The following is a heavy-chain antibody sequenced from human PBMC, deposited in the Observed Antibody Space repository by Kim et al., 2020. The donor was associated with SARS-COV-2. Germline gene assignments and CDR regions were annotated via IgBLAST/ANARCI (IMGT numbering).Heavy chain of an antibody. D-gene: IGHD3-3*01. Sequence: GGSLRLSCAASGFTFSSYSMNWVRQAPGKGLEWVSSISSSSSYIYYADSVKGRFTISRDNAKNSLYLQMNSLRAEDTAVYYCARDGSGDFWSGHSYYMDVWGKGTTVTVSS. CDR1: GFTFSSYS. J-gene: IGHJ6*03. CDR2: ISSSSSYI. V-gene: IGHV3-21*01. CDR3: ARDGSGDFWSGHSYYMDV.